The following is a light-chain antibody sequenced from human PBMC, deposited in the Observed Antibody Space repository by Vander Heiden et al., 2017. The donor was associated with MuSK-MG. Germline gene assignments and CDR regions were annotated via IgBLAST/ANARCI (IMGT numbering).Light chain of an antibody. CDR3: QVDTSYSCT. V-gene: IGKV1-5*03. CDR1: QSISSW. J-gene: IGKJ2*02. Sequence: DIQMTQSPSTLSASVGDRVTITCRASQSISSWLAWYQQKPGKAPKLLIYKASSFVSPVPSRLTRSGSGTEFTLTISSLQPDDFATYYCQVDTSYSCTFGQGTKLEIK. CDR2: KAS.